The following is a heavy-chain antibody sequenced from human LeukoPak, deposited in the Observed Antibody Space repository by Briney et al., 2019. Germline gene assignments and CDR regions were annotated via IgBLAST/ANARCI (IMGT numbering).Heavy chain of an antibody. Sequence: PSETLSLTCTVSGGSISSSSYYWGWIRQPPGKGLEWIGSIYYSGSTYYNPSLKSRVTISVDTSKNQFSLKLSFVTAADTAVYYCARRVTIFGVVITYRLFDYWGQGTLVTVSS. CDR1: GGSISSSSYY. V-gene: IGHV4-39*01. J-gene: IGHJ4*02. D-gene: IGHD3-3*01. CDR3: ARRVTIFGVVITYRLFDY. CDR2: IYYSGST.